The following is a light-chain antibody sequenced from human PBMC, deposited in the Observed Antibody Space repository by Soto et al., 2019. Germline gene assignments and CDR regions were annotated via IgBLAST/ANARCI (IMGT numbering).Light chain of an antibody. J-gene: IGKJ4*01. CDR2: DAS. CDR3: QQYNSYPLT. CDR1: QSISSW. Sequence: DIQMTQSHSTLSASVGDRVTITCRASQSISSWLAWYQQKPGKAPKFLIHDASSLESGVPSRFSGSGSGTEFTLIISSLQSDDFATYYCQQYNSYPLTFGGGTKVDI. V-gene: IGKV1-5*01.